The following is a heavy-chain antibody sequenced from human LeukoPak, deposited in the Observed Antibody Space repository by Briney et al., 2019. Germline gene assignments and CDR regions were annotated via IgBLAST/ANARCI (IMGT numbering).Heavy chain of an antibody. J-gene: IGHJ4*02. D-gene: IGHD6-19*01. CDR1: GYTFTGCY. V-gene: IGHV1-2*02. CDR3: ARASLDSSGWVDY. CDR2: INPNSGCT. Sequence: GASVKVSCKASGYTFTGCYMHWVRQAPGQGLEEMGWINPNSGCTNYAQKFQGRVTMTRDTSISTAYMELSRLRSDDTAVYYCARASLDSSGWVDYWGQGTLVTVSS.